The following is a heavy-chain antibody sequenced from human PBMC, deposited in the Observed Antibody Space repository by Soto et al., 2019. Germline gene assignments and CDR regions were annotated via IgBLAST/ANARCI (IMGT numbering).Heavy chain of an antibody. V-gene: IGHV3-23*01. D-gene: IGHD4-17*01. CDR2: ISGSGSNP. Sequence: EVQVLESGGGLVQPGGSLRLSCAASGFTFSSYAMSWVRQAPGQGLEWVSAISGSGSNPYYADSVKGRFTISRDNSKNTLYLQKNSLRAEDTALYYFAKTASMTIRDGFDHWGQGTLVTVSS. CDR1: GFTFSSYA. CDR3: AKTASMTIRDGFDH. J-gene: IGHJ4*02.